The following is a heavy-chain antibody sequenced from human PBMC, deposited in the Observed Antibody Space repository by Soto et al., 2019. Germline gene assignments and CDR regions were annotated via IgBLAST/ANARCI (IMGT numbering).Heavy chain of an antibody. V-gene: IGHV3-7*01. J-gene: IGHJ3*01. CDR3: AGGVGWPAGF. CDR1: GLTFTTYW. D-gene: IGHD2-8*02. CDR2: INKDSSER. Sequence: GGSLRLSCAASGLTFTTYWMHWVRQAPGKGLEWVANINKDSSERYYLGSVRGRFTISRDNAKNSLYLHMDSLRAEDTGVYYFAGGVGWPAGFWGQAIMVTV.